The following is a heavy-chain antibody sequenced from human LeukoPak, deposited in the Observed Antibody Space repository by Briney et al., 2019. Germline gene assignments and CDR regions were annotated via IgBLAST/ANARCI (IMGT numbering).Heavy chain of an antibody. J-gene: IGHJ4*02. CDR2: IWYDGSNK. V-gene: IGHV3-33*06. CDR3: AKDRTVYSSSWYYFDY. CDR1: GFTFSSYG. D-gene: IGHD6-13*01. Sequence: PGRSLRLSCAASGFTFSSYGMHWVRQAPGKGLWLVAVIWYDGSNKYYADSVKGRFTISRDNSKNTLYLQMNSLRAEDTAVYYCAKDRTVYSSSWYYFDYWGQGTLVTVSS.